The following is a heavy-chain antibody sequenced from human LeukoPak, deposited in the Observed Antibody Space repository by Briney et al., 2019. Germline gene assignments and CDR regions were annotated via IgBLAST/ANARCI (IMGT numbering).Heavy chain of an antibody. D-gene: IGHD3-22*01. J-gene: IGHJ1*01. CDR2: IIPILGIA. CDR3: ARAVNYYDSSGYPSEYFQH. Sequence: ASVKVSCKASVGTFSSYAISWVRQAPGQGLEWMGRIIPILGIANYAQKFQGRVTITADKSTSTAYMELSSLRSEDTAVYYCARAVNYYDSSGYPSEYFQHWGQGTLVTVSS. V-gene: IGHV1-69*04. CDR1: VGTFSSYA.